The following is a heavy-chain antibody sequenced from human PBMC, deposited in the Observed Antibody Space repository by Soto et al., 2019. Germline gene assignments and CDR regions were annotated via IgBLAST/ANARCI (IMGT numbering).Heavy chain of an antibody. CDR3: ARDRLTWGYSSSGGNYGMDV. Sequence: SPTLSLPCAISGDSVSSNSAAWNWIRQSPSRGLEWLGRTYYRSKWYNDYAVSVKSRITINPDTSKNQFSLQLNSVTPEDTAVYYCARDRLTWGYSSSGGNYGMDVWGQGTTVTVSS. J-gene: IGHJ6*02. D-gene: IGHD6-6*01. CDR1: GDSVSSNSAA. CDR2: TYYRSKWYN. V-gene: IGHV6-1*01.